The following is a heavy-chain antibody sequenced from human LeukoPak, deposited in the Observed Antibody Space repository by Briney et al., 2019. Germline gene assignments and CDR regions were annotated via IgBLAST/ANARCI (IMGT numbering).Heavy chain of an antibody. D-gene: IGHD3-22*01. CDR3: ARCYDSSGYYSAFDI. Sequence: ASVKVSCKASGGTFSSYAISWVRQAPGQGLEWMGGIIPIFGTANYAQKFQGRVTITADESTSTAYMELSSLKSEDTAVYYCARCYDSSGYYSAFDIWGQGTMVTVSS. CDR2: IIPIFGTA. V-gene: IGHV1-69*13. CDR1: GGTFSSYA. J-gene: IGHJ3*02.